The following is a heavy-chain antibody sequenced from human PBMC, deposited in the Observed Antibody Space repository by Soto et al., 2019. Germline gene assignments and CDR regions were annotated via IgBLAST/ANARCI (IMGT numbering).Heavy chain of an antibody. CDR3: AKEPSSGWYWAINWFDP. D-gene: IGHD6-19*01. CDR2: ISYDGSNK. CDR1: GFTFSSYG. J-gene: IGHJ5*02. V-gene: IGHV3-30*18. Sequence: QVQLVESGGGVVQPGRSLRLSCAASGFTFSSYGMHWVRQAPGKGLEWVAVISYDGSNKYYADSVKGRFTISRDNSKNTLYLQMSSLRAEDTAVYYCAKEPSSGWYWAINWFDPWGQVTLVTVSS.